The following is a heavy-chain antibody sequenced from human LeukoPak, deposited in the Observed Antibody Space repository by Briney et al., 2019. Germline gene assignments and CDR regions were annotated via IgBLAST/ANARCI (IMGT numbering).Heavy chain of an antibody. CDR1: GFTFSDYY. CDR2: ISSSGTTI. CDR3: AREDRGYNNGKRHYYYYMGV. J-gene: IGHJ6*03. V-gene: IGHV3-11*04. Sequence: PGGSLRLSCAASGFTFSDYYMSWIRQAPGKGLEWVSYISSSGTTIYYTDSVKGRFTISRDNAKNALYLQMNSLRADDTAVYYCAREDRGYNNGKRHYYYYMGVCGKGTTVTVSS. D-gene: IGHD5-18*01.